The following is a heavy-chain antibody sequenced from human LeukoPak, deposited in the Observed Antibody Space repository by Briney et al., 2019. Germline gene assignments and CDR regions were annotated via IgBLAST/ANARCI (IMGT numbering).Heavy chain of an antibody. D-gene: IGHD6-19*01. CDR2: ISYDGSNK. J-gene: IGHJ4*02. CDR3: ARDILPPGYRSGWDEIDY. CDR1: RFTFSSYA. Sequence: AGGPLRLSCAASRFTFSSYAMHWVRQAPGEGMEWVAVISYDGSNKYYADSVKGRFTISRDNSKNTLYLQMNSLRAEDTAVYYCARDILPPGYRSGWDEIDYWGQGTLVTVSS. V-gene: IGHV3-30-3*01.